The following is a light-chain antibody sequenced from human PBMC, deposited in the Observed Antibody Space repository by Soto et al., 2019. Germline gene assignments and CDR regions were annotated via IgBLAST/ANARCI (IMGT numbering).Light chain of an antibody. Sequence: QSALTQPPSASGSPGQSVTISCTGTSHDVGAYDYVSWYRQHPGKAPKLLMYEVNRRPPGIPERFSGSKSGNTASLTVSGLQAEDEADYYCSSYIGRNNYVFGTGTKVTVL. CDR3: SSYIGRNNYV. V-gene: IGLV2-8*01. CDR1: SHDVGAYDY. J-gene: IGLJ1*01. CDR2: EVN.